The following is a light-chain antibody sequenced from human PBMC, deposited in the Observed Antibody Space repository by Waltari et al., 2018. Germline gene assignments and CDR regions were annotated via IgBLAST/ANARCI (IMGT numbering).Light chain of an antibody. J-gene: IGLJ2*01. V-gene: IGLV2-14*03. CDR2: AVS. CDR3: SSYISSSTLEL. Sequence: QSALTQPASVSGSPGQSITISCTGTSSDVGGYNYVSWYQQHPGKAPKLMIYAVSNRPSGVSNRFSGSKSGNTASLTISGLQADDEADYYCSSYISSSTLELFGGGTSLTVL. CDR1: SSDVGGYNY.